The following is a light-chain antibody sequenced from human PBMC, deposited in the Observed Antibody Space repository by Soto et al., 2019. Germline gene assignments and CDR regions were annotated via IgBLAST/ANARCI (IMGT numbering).Light chain of an antibody. CDR2: DAS. CDR1: QTISTY. Sequence: DIQMTQSPSSLSASVGDRVTITCRASQTISTYLNWYQQKPGKAPRLPIYDASSLLSGVPSRFSGSGSVTDFTLTIARLEPEDFSSDYCQHSGRTAYPFCQGANVQI. CDR3: QHSGRTAYP. J-gene: IGKJ2*01. V-gene: IGKV1-39*01.